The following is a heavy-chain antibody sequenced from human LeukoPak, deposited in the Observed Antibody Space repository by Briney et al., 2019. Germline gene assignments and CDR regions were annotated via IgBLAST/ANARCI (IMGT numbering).Heavy chain of an antibody. J-gene: IGHJ4*02. D-gene: IGHD3-10*01. V-gene: IGHV3-30*18. CDR1: GFTFSSYG. Sequence: GGSLRLSCGASGFTFSSYGMHWVRQAPGKGLEWVAVISSDGSNKYYADSVKGRFTVSRDNSKNTLYLQMNGLRPEDAAVYYCAKEIYFGSGSYPDYWGQGALVTVSS. CDR3: AKEIYFGSGSYPDY. CDR2: ISSDGSNK.